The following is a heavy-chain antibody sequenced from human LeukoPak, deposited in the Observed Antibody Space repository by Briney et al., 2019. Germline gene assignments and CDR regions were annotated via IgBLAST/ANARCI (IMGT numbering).Heavy chain of an antibody. CDR3: ARGVVDIVATIGLDY. Sequence: SETLSLTCAVYGGSFTIYSWTWIRQPPGKSLEWVGEISPSGNTQYNPSLKSRVTISLDASKSQFYLKLNSVTAADTAVYYCARGVVDIVATIGLDYWGQGTLVTVSS. CDR2: ISPSGNT. D-gene: IGHD5-12*01. V-gene: IGHV4-34*01. CDR1: GGSFTIYS. J-gene: IGHJ4*02.